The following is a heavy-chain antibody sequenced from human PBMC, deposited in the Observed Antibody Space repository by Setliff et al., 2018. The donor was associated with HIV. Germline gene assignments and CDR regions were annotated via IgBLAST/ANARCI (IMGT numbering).Heavy chain of an antibody. Sequence: PSETLSLTCAVSGGTFSLHYYTWIRQSPLRGLEWIGEINHSGGTRYNPSLESRVTMSLDSSRKQFSLRLISVTAAGTAVYYCARVPRFGYCGGDCPDYWGQGTLVTVSS. CDR2: INHSGGT. CDR3: ARVPRFGYCGGDCPDY. D-gene: IGHD2-21*02. J-gene: IGHJ4*02. CDR1: GGTFSLHY. V-gene: IGHV4-34*01.